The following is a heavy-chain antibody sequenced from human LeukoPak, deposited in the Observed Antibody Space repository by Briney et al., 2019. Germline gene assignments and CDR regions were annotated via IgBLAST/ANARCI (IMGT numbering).Heavy chain of an antibody. CDR2: IYHSGST. CDR3: ARERVPAAIDY. CDR1: GYSISSGYY. Sequence: SETLSLTCTVSGYSISSGYYWGWIRQPPGKGLEWIGSIYHSGSTYYNPSLKSRVTTSVDTSKNQFSLKLSSVTAADTAVYYCARERVPAAIDYWGQGTLVTASS. V-gene: IGHV4-38-2*02. J-gene: IGHJ4*02. D-gene: IGHD2-2*01.